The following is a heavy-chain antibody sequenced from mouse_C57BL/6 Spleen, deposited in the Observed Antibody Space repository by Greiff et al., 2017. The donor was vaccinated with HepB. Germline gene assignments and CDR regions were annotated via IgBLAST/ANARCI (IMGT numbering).Heavy chain of an antibody. CDR1: GFTFSSYA. D-gene: IGHD6-1*01. Sequence: EVKLEESGGGLVKPGGSLKLSCAASGFTFSSYAMSWVRQTPEKRLEWVATISDGGSYTYYPDNVKGRFTISRDNAKNNLYLQMSHLKSEDTAMYYCARDKTLDYAMDYWGQGTSVTVSS. V-gene: IGHV5-4*01. CDR3: ARDKTLDYAMDY. J-gene: IGHJ4*01. CDR2: ISDGGSYT.